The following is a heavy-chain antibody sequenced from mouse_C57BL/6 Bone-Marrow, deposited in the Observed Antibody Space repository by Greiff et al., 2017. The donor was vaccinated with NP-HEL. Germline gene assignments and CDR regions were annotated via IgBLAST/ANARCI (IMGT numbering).Heavy chain of an antibody. V-gene: IGHV3-6*01. Sequence: EVKLVESGPGLVKPSQSLSLTCSVTGYSITSGYYWNWIRQFPGNKLEWMGYISYDGSNNYNPSLKNRISITRDTSKNQFFLKLNSVTTEDTATYYCARDPITREYFDYWGQGTTLTVSS. CDR2: ISYDGSN. CDR3: ARDPITREYFDY. D-gene: IGHD1-1*01. J-gene: IGHJ2*01. CDR1: GYSITSGYY.